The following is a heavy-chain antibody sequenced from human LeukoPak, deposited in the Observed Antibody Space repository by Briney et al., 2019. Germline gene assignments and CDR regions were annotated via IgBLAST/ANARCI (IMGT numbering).Heavy chain of an antibody. Sequence: PGGSLRLSCVASGFTFSYNGMHWVRQAPGKGLEWVAFIRYDGSNKYYADSVKDRFTISRDNSKNTLYLQMNSLRAEDTAVYYCAKIPRFTIFGVATVDYWGQGTLVTVSS. CDR2: IRYDGSNK. CDR1: GFTFSYNG. V-gene: IGHV3-30*02. CDR3: AKIPRFTIFGVATVDY. J-gene: IGHJ4*02. D-gene: IGHD3-3*01.